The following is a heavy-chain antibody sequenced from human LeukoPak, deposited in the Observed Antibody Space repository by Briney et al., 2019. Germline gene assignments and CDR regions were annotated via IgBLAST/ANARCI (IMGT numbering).Heavy chain of an antibody. CDR2: IRSKANSYAT. J-gene: IGHJ4*02. V-gene: IGHV3-73*01. Sequence: GGSLTLSCAASGFTFSGSDMHWVRQASGKGLEWVGRIRSKANSYATAYAASVKGRFTISRDDSKNTAYLQMNSLKTEDTAVYYCTRHADGGSGDYWGQGTLVTVSS. CDR1: GFTFSGSD. CDR3: TRHADGGSGDY. D-gene: IGHD3-10*01.